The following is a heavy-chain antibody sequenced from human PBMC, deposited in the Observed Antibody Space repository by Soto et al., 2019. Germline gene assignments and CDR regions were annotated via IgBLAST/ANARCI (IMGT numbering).Heavy chain of an antibody. CDR1: GFTFSSYA. V-gene: IGHV3-23*01. CDR2: ISGSGGST. CDR3: AGGVVVVPAAAFDY. J-gene: IGHJ4*02. Sequence: EVQLLESGGGLVQPGGSLRLSCAASGFTFSSYAMSWVRQAPGKGLEWVSAISGSGGSTYYADSAKGRFTISRDNSKNTRELQMNSPRAEDTAVDYGAGGVVVVPAAAFDYWGQGTLVTVSS. D-gene: IGHD2-2*01.